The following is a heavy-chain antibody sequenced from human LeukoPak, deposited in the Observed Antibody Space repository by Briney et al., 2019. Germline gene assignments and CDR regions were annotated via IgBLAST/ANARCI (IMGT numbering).Heavy chain of an antibody. CDR2: IYSGGST. J-gene: IGHJ6*02. D-gene: IGHD6-19*01. CDR1: GFTVSSNY. Sequence: PGGSLRLSCAASGFTVSSNYMSWVRQAPGKGLEWVSVIYSGGSTYYADSVKGRFTISRDNSENTLYLQMNSLRAEDTAVYYCAREKVQWLAFEMDVWGQGTTVTVSS. V-gene: IGHV3-66*01. CDR3: AREKVQWLAFEMDV.